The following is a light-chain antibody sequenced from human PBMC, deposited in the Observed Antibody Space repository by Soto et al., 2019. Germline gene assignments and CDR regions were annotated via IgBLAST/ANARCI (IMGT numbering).Light chain of an antibody. V-gene: IGLV2-14*01. CDR3: SSYASSTYVI. Sequence: QSVLTQPASVSGSPGQSITISCTGTSSDVGGYNYQQHPGKAPKLMIYDVSNRPSGVSNRFSGSKSGNTASLTISGLQAEDEADYYCSSYASSTYVIFGGGTKLTVL. CDR2: DVS. CDR1: SSDVGGYN. J-gene: IGLJ2*01.